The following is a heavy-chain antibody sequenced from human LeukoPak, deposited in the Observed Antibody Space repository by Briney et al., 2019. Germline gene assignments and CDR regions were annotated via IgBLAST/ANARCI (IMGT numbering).Heavy chain of an antibody. CDR2: LYSDGNT. CDR1: GFTVITND. Sequence: GVSLRLSCAASGFTVITNDMTWVRQAPGKGLEWVSVLYSDGNTKYADSVQGRFIISRDNSKNTLYLEMNSLRPDDTAVYYCARGVEPLAANTLAYWGQGTLVTVSS. CDR3: ARGVEPLAANTLAY. J-gene: IGHJ4*02. V-gene: IGHV3-53*01. D-gene: IGHD1-14*01.